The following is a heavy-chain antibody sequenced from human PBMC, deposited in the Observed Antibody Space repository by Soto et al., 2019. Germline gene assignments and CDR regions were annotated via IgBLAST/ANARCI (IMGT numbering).Heavy chain of an antibody. J-gene: IGHJ4*02. D-gene: IGHD6-6*01. Sequence: SETLSLTCTVSGGSISSGDYYWSWIRQPPGKGLEWIGYIYYSGRTYYNPSLKSRVTISVDTPKNQFSLKLSSVTAADTAVYYCSIADYSSSPGRFDYWGQGTLVPVSS. CDR2: IYYSGRT. CDR3: SIADYSSSPGRFDY. V-gene: IGHV4-30-4*01. CDR1: GGSISSGDYY.